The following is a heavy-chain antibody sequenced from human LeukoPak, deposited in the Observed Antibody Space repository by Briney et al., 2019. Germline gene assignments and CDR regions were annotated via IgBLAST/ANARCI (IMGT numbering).Heavy chain of an antibody. J-gene: IGHJ4*02. CDR2: ISWNSGSI. Sequence: GGSLRLSCAASGFTFDDYAMHWVRQAPGKGLEWVSGISWNSGSIGYADSVKGRFTISRDNAKNSLYLQMNSLRAEDTALYYCAKAWGGYYDSSGYDYWGQGTLVTVSS. CDR1: GFTFDDYA. CDR3: AKAWGGYYDSSGYDY. V-gene: IGHV3-9*01. D-gene: IGHD3-22*01.